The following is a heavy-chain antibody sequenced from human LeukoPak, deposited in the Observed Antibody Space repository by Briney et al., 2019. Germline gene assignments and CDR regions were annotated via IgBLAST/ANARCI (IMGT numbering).Heavy chain of an antibody. Sequence: RASVKVSCKASGYTFTSYGISWVRQAPGQGLEWMGWISAYNGNTNYAQKLQGRVTMTTDTSTSTAYMELRSLRSDDTAVYYCARWYYDFWSGSEVTTRNWFDPWGQGTLVTVSS. D-gene: IGHD3-3*01. V-gene: IGHV1-18*01. J-gene: IGHJ5*02. CDR3: ARWYYDFWSGSEVTTRNWFDP. CDR2: ISAYNGNT. CDR1: GYTFTSYG.